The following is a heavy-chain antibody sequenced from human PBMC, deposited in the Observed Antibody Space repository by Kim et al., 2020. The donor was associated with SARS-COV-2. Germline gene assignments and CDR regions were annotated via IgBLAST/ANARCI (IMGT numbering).Heavy chain of an antibody. V-gene: IGHV3-33*08. D-gene: IGHD1-26*01. CDR3: ARGGGDSGSYLAEIDY. CDR1: GFTFSSYG. J-gene: IGHJ4*02. CDR2: IWYDGSNK. Sequence: GGSLRLSCAASGFTFSSYGMHWVRQAPGKGLEWVAVIWYDGSNKYYADSVKGRFTISRDNSKNTLYLQMNSLRAEDTAVYYCARGGGDSGSYLAEIDYWGQGTLVTVSS.